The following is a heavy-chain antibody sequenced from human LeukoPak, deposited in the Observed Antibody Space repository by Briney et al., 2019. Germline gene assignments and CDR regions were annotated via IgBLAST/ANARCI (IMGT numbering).Heavy chain of an antibody. V-gene: IGHV4-4*08. CDR1: GGSISSYY. Sequence: SETLSLTCTVSGGSISSYYWSWIRQPPGKGLEWIGRIYTSGSTNYNPSLKSRVTISVDTSKNQCSLKLSSVTAADTAVYYCAREVLRYLIDYWGQGTLVTVSS. CDR2: IYTSGST. D-gene: IGHD3-9*01. CDR3: AREVLRYLIDY. J-gene: IGHJ4*02.